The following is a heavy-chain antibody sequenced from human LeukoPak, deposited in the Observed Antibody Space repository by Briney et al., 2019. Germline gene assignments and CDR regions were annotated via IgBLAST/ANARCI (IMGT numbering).Heavy chain of an antibody. J-gene: IGHJ4*02. CDR1: GFTFSSYG. Sequence: GGSLGLSCAASGFTFSSYGMHWVRQAPGKGLEWVAVISYDGSNKYYADSVKGRFTISRDNSKNTLYLQMNSLRAEDTAVYYCAKLCSTSCYGSGSLIDYWGQGTLVTVSS. D-gene: IGHD2-2*01. CDR2: ISYDGSNK. CDR3: AKLCSTSCYGSGSLIDY. V-gene: IGHV3-30*18.